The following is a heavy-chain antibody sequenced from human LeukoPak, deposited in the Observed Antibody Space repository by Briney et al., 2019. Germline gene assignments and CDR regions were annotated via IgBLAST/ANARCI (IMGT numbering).Heavy chain of an antibody. J-gene: IGHJ4*02. Sequence: PSETLSLTCSASGGSISSYYRSWIRQPPGKGLEWIGHIYSSGTTHYNPSLNNRVTISLDASTSQFSLHLNSVTAADTAVYFCARAEGSGSGAYTLDYWGQGILVTVSS. CDR1: GGSISSYY. CDR3: ARAEGSGSGAYTLDY. D-gene: IGHD3-10*01. V-gene: IGHV4-59*12. CDR2: IYSSGTT.